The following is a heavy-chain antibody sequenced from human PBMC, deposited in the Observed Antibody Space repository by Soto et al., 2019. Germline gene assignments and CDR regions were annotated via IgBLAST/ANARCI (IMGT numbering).Heavy chain of an antibody. CDR2: IYYSGST. CDR3: ARGAYSFDY. V-gene: IGHV4-59*08. CDR1: GGSISSYY. Sequence: PSETLSLTCTVPGGSISSYYWSWIRQPPGKGLEWIGYIYYSGSTDYNPSLKSRVAISVDTSKNQFSLELSSVTAADTAVYYCARGAYSFDYWGQGALVTVSS. D-gene: IGHD5-18*01. J-gene: IGHJ4*02.